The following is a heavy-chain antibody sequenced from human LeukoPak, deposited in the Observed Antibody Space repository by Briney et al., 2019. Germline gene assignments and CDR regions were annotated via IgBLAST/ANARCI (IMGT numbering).Heavy chain of an antibody. CDR1: GGSITSSNYF. CDR2: IYYSGST. J-gene: IGHJ4*02. V-gene: IGHV4-39*07. CDR3: ARDSCSSTSCRRKFDN. D-gene: IGHD2-2*01. Sequence: SETLSLTCTVSGGSITSSNYFWGWIRQSPGKGLEWIGSIYYSGSTYYNPSLKSRVTISVETSKNQFSLKLSSVTAADSAVYYCARDSCSSTSCRRKFDNWGQGTLVTVSS.